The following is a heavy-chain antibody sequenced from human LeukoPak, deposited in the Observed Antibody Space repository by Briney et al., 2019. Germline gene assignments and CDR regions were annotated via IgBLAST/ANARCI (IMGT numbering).Heavy chain of an antibody. D-gene: IGHD6-13*01. J-gene: IGHJ3*02. CDR2: INPNSGGT. CDR3: ARDPPKLYSSSWSYAFDI. V-gene: IGHV1-2*06. CDR1: GYTFTGYY. Sequence: ASVKVSCKASGYTFTGYYMHWVRQAPGQGLEWMGRINPNSGGTNYAQKFQGRVTMTRDTSISTAYMELSRLRSDDTAVYYCARDPPKLYSSSWSYAFDIWGQETMVTVS.